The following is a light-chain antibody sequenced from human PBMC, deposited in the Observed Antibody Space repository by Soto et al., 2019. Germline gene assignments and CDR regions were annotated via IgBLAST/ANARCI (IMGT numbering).Light chain of an antibody. Sequence: EIVLTQSPGTLSLSPGERATLSCRASQSVSSSYLAWYQQKPGQAPRLLIYDASSRATGIPDRFSGSGSGTDFTLTSSRLEPEDVAVYFCQHYGSSRTFGQGTKVEIK. CDR2: DAS. V-gene: IGKV3-20*01. CDR1: QSVSSSY. CDR3: QHYGSSRT. J-gene: IGKJ1*01.